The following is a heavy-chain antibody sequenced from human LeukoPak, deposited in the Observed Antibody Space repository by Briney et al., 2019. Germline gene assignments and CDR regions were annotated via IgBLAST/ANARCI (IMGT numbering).Heavy chain of an antibody. J-gene: IGHJ4*02. CDR2: ISGSGGST. Sequence: GGSLRLSCAASGFTFSSYAMSWVRQAPGKGLEWVSAISGSGGSTYYADSVKGRFTISRDNSKNTLYLQMNSLRAEDTAVYYCARGDYSGWWLTGDYWGQGTLVTVPS. CDR3: ARGDYSGWWLTGDY. D-gene: IGHD6-19*01. CDR1: GFTFSSYA. V-gene: IGHV3-23*01.